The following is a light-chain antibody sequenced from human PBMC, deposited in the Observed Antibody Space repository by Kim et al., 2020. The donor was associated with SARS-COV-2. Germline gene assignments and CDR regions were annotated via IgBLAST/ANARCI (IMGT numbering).Light chain of an antibody. CDR2: DVS. Sequence: GQSITLSCTGTGSNVGGYNYVSWYQQHPGKAPTLLICDVSDRPSGVSNRFSGSKSGNTASLTISGLQAEDEADYYCSSYTRSATLVFGTGTKVTVL. V-gene: IGLV2-14*03. J-gene: IGLJ1*01. CDR3: SSYTRSATLV. CDR1: GSNVGGYNY.